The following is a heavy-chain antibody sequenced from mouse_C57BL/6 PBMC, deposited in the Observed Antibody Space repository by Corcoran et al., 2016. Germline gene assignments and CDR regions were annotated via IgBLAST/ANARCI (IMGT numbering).Heavy chain of an antibody. CDR1: GYSITSGYY. CDR3: ARDYYGSSYFDV. D-gene: IGHD1-1*01. J-gene: IGHJ1*03. CDR2: ISYDGSN. Sequence: DVQLQESGPGLVKPSQSLSLTCSVTGYSITSGYYWNWIRQFPGNKLEWMGYISYDGSNNYNPSLKNRISITRDTSKNQFFLKLNSVTTEDTATYYCARDYYGSSYFDVWGTGTTVTVSS. V-gene: IGHV3-6*01.